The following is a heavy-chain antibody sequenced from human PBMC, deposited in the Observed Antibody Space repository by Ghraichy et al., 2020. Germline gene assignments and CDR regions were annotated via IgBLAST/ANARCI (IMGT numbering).Heavy chain of an antibody. Sequence: SETLSLTCTASGYSISSGYYWGWIRQPPGKGLEWIGSIYHSGSTYYNPSLKSRVTISVDTSKNQFSLKLSSVTAADTAVYYCAGGSYMVRIDYWGQGTLVTVSS. V-gene: IGHV4-38-2*02. CDR1: GYSISSGYY. CDR3: AGGSYMVRIDY. D-gene: IGHD1-26*01. CDR2: IYHSGST. J-gene: IGHJ4*02.